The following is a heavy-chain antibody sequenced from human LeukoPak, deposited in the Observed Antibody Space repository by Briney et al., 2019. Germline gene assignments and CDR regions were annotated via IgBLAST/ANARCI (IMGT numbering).Heavy chain of an antibody. J-gene: IGHJ4*02. CDR3: ARRDYGSGNDY. CDR2: INHSGST. D-gene: IGHD3-10*01. V-gene: IGHV4-34*01. Sequence: GSLRLSCAASGFTFSSYWMSWVRQAPGKGLEWIGEINHSGSTNYNPSLKSRVTISVDTSKNQFSLKLSSVTAADTAVYYCARRDYGSGNDYWGQGTLVTVSS. CDR1: GFTFSSYW.